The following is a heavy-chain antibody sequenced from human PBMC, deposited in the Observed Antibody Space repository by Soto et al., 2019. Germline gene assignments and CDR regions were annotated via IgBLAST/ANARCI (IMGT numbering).Heavy chain of an antibody. CDR3: ATSYDSSGYDY. CDR2: ITATGGTT. J-gene: IGHJ4*02. D-gene: IGHD3-22*01. V-gene: IGHV3-23*01. Sequence: EVQLLESGGGLVQPGGSLRLSCAASGFTFSSYSMSWVRQAPGKGLEWVSHITATGGTTYYADSVKGRFTISRDTSRNTLYLQMNSLRAEDTAVYYCATSYDSSGYDYWGQGTLVTVSS. CDR1: GFTFSSYS.